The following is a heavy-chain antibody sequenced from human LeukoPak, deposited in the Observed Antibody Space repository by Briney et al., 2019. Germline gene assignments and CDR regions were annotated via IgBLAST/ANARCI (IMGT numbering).Heavy chain of an antibody. CDR2: ISAYNGNT. D-gene: IGHD3-22*01. CDR1: GYTFTSYG. CDR3: ARARYYYDSSGYFRAIRGPELDY. V-gene: IGHV1-18*01. J-gene: IGHJ4*02. Sequence: ASVKVSCKASGYTFTSYGISWVRQAPGQGLEWMGWISAYNGNTNYAQKLQGRVTMTTDTSISTAYMELSRLRSDDTAVYYCARARYYYDSSGYFRAIRGPELDYWGQGTLVTVSS.